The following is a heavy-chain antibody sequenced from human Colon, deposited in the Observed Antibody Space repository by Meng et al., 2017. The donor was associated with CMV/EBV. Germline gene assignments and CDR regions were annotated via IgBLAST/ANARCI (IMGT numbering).Heavy chain of an antibody. V-gene: IGHV3-30*04. D-gene: IGHD3-3*01. J-gene: IGHJ4*02. CDR2: ISYDGSNK. Sequence: GGSLRLSCAASGFTFSSYAMHWVRQAPGKGLEWVAVISYDGSNKYYADSVKGRFTISRDNSKNTLYLQMNSLRAEDTAVYYCARDVEWGDFWSGSYPDYWGQGTLVTVSS. CDR3: ARDVEWGDFWSGSYPDY. CDR1: GFTFSSYA.